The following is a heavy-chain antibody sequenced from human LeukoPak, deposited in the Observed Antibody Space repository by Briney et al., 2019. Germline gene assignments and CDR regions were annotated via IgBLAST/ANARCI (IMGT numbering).Heavy chain of an antibody. CDR1: GGSFSGYY. Sequence: SETLSLTCAVYGGSFSGYYWSWIRQPPGKGLEWIGEINHSGSTNYNPSLKSRVTISVDTSKNQFPLKLSSVTAADTAVYYCARGRSTRGPFDYWGQGTLVTVSS. CDR2: INHSGST. J-gene: IGHJ4*02. D-gene: IGHD2-2*01. V-gene: IGHV4-34*01. CDR3: ARGRSTRGPFDY.